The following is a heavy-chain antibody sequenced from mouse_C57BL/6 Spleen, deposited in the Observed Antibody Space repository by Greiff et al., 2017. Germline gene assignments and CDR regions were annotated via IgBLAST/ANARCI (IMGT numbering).Heavy chain of an antibody. CDR1: GYTFTSYW. V-gene: IGHV1-55*01. D-gene: IGHD3-2*02. Sequence: QVHVKQPGAELVKPGASVKMSCKASGYTFTSYWITWVKQRPGQGLEWIGDIYPGSGSTNYNEKFKSKATLTVDTSSSTAYMRLSSLTSEDSAVYYGRRWSSGGFDYWGQGTTLTVSS. J-gene: IGHJ2*01. CDR2: IYPGSGST. CDR3: RRWSSGGFDY.